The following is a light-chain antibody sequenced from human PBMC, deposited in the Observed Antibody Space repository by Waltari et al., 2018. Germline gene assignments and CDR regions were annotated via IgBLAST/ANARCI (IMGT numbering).Light chain of an antibody. V-gene: IGKV1-5*03. Sequence: DVQLTHSPSTLSASVGDRVTITCRASESVKNNLALYQHKPGKAPKVLVHKASRLESGVPSRFSGSGYGTEFTLTISSLEPDDVATYYCHQYNTLPLTFGGGTKVEIK. CDR3: HQYNTLPLT. CDR1: ESVKNN. J-gene: IGKJ4*01. CDR2: KAS.